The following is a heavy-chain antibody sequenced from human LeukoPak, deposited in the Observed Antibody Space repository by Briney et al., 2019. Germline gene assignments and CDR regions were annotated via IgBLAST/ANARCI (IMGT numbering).Heavy chain of an antibody. CDR1: GYTFTSYD. CDR2: MNPNSGNT. CDR3: ARGGLRRVTIFGVVTGRYYYYYMDV. D-gene: IGHD3-3*01. V-gene: IGHV1-8*03. J-gene: IGHJ6*03. Sequence: ASVKVSCKASGYTFTSYDINWVRQATGQGLEWMGWMNPNSGNTGYAQKFQGRVTITRNTSISTAYMELSSLRSEDTAVYYCARGGLRRVTIFGVVTGRYYYYYMDVWGKGTTVTVSS.